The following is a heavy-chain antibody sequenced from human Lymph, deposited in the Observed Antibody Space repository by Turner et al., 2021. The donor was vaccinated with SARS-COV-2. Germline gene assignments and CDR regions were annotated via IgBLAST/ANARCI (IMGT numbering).Heavy chain of an antibody. Sequence: QVQLVESGGGVVQPGRSLRLSCAASGFTFSSYVMHWVRQAPGKGLEWVAVIWYDGSNKYYADSVKGRFTISRDNSKNTLYLQMNSLRAEDTAVYYCARGLGSSWYSGGFDYWSQGTLVTVSS. J-gene: IGHJ4*02. CDR1: GFTFSSYV. CDR3: ARGLGSSWYSGGFDY. D-gene: IGHD6-13*01. CDR2: IWYDGSNK. V-gene: IGHV3-33*01.